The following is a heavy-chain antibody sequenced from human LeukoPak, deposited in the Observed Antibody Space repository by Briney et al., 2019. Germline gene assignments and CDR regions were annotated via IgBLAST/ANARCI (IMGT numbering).Heavy chain of an antibody. V-gene: IGHV4-30-4*01. CDR1: GGSISSGDYY. CDR3: ARGLGGDDAFDI. D-gene: IGHD2-21*01. CDR2: IYYSGST. J-gene: IGHJ3*02. Sequence: NLSQTLSLTYTVSGGSISSGDYYWSWIRQPPGKGLEWIGYIYYSGSTYYNPSLKSRVTISVDTSKNQFSLKLSSVTAADTAVYYCARGLGGDDAFDIWGQGTMVTVSS.